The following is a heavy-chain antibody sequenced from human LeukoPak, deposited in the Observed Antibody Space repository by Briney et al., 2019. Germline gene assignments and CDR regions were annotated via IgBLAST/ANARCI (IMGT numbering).Heavy chain of an antibody. CDR3: AKVDHRIAVAAAFDF. J-gene: IGHJ4*02. Sequence: GGSLRLSCAASGFTFDDYAMHWVRQAPGKGLEWVSAISGSGGSTYYADSVKGRFTISRDNSKNTLYLQMNSLRAEDTAVYYCAKVDHRIAVAAAFDFWGQGTLVTVSS. CDR2: ISGSGGST. CDR1: GFTFDDYA. D-gene: IGHD6-19*01. V-gene: IGHV3-23*01.